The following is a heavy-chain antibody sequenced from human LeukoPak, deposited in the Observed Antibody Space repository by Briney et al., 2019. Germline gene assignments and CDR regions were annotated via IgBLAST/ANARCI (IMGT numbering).Heavy chain of an antibody. CDR2: ISYDGSNK. D-gene: IGHD3-22*01. V-gene: IGHV3-30-3*01. Sequence: SLRLSCAASGFTFSSYAMHWVRQAPGKGLEWVAVISYDGSNKYYADSVKGRFTISRDNSKNTLYLQMNSLRAEDTAVYYCARDSSGYHDYWGQGTLVTVSS. CDR1: GFTFSSYA. CDR3: ARDSSGYHDY. J-gene: IGHJ4*02.